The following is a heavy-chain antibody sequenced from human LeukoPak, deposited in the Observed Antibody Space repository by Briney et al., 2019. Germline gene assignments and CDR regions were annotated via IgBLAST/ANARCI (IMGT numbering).Heavy chain of an antibody. J-gene: IGHJ3*02. V-gene: IGHV1-69*13. CDR2: IIPIFGTA. D-gene: IGHD3-22*01. Sequence: GASVKVSCKASGGTSSSYAISWVRQAPGQGLEWMGGIIPIFGTANYAQKFQGRVTITADESTSTAYMELSSLRSEDTAVYYCARGHYDSSGYYSPPLAFDIWGQGTMVTVSS. CDR3: ARGHYDSSGYYSPPLAFDI. CDR1: GGTSSSYA.